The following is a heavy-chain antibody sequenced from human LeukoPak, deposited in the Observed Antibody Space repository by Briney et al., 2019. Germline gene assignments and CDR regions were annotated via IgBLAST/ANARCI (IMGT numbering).Heavy chain of an antibody. Sequence: GGSLRLSCAASGFTFSSYWMSWVRQAPGKGLEWVANIKQDGSEKYYVDSVKGRFTISRDNAKNSLYLQMNSLRAEDTAVYYCARPSYYDYVWGSTYWGQGTLVTVSS. V-gene: IGHV3-7*01. CDR2: IKQDGSEK. CDR3: ARPSYYDYVWGSTY. D-gene: IGHD3-16*01. J-gene: IGHJ4*02. CDR1: GFTFSSYW.